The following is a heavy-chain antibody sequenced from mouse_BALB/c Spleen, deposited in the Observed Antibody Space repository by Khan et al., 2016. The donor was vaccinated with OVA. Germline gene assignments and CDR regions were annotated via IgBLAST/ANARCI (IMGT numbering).Heavy chain of an antibody. V-gene: IGHV1-77*01. CDR1: GYTFTDYY. CDR2: ISPGSGDT. CDR3: ARRNYFGYTFAY. D-gene: IGHD1-2*01. J-gene: IGHJ3*01. Sequence: QVQLQQSGAELARPGASVKLSYKASGYTFTDYYINWVKQRTGQGLEWIGEISPGSGDTYYNEKFKGKATLTADKSSNTAYMQLSSLTSEASAVYFCARRNYFGYTFAYWGQGTLVTVSA.